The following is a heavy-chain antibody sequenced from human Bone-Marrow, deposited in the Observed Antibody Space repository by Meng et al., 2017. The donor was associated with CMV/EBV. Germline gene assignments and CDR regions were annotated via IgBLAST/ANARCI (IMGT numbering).Heavy chain of an antibody. CDR1: GYTFTGYY. CDR3: ARLARLSSRGYCSSTSCHYYYYGMDV. Sequence: ASVKVSCKASGYTFTGYYMHWVRQAPGQGLEWMGWINPNSGGTNYAQKFQGRVTMTRDTSISTAYMELSRLRSDDTAVYYCARLARLSSRGYCSSTSCHYYYYGMDVWGQGTMVTVSS. D-gene: IGHD2-2*01. J-gene: IGHJ6*01. CDR2: INPNSGGT. V-gene: IGHV1-2*02.